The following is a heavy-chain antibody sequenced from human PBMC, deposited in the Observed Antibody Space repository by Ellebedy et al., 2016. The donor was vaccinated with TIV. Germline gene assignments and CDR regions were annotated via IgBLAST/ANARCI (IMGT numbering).Heavy chain of an antibody. V-gene: IGHV3-11*03. D-gene: IGHD3-9*01. Sequence: GGSLRLXXAASGFTFSDYYMTWIRQAPGKGLEWVSYISSSSSDTKYADSVKGRFTISRDNAKNSLYLQMNNLRVEDTAVYYCAKTETGSPDYWGQGTLVTVSS. CDR1: GFTFSDYY. J-gene: IGHJ4*02. CDR3: AKTETGSPDY. CDR2: ISSSSSDT.